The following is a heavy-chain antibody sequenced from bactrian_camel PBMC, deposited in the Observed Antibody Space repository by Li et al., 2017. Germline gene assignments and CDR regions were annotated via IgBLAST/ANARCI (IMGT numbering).Heavy chain of an antibody. D-gene: IGHD1*01. CDR2: VRTDSGAI. Sequence: HVQLVESGGGSVEAGGSLRLSCSASGLRSTETYCVAWFRQSPGKEYEGVAAVRTDSGAIRYRDPVKGRFTLSQDNAKKSFSLHMENLKPDDTAMYYCAARSVGWRPLFEHWLGKRAYTPGGYFANWGQGTQVTVS. CDR1: GLRSTETYC. CDR3: AARSVGWRPLFEHWLGKRAYTPGGYFAN. J-gene: IGHJ6*01. V-gene: IGHV3S1*01.